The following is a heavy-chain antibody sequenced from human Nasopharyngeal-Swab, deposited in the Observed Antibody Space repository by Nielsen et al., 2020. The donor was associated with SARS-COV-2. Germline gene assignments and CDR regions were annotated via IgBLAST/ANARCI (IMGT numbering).Heavy chain of an antibody. Sequence: GESLKISCAASGFTFSGYWMHWVRQAPGKGLVWVSRINGAGSSTSYADSVKGRFTISRDNAKNTLYVQMNSLRAEDTAVYYCASGNIAARPFDYWGQGTRVTVSS. V-gene: IGHV3-74*01. CDR1: GFTFSGYW. J-gene: IGHJ4*02. D-gene: IGHD6-6*01. CDR3: ASGNIAARPFDY. CDR2: INGAGSST.